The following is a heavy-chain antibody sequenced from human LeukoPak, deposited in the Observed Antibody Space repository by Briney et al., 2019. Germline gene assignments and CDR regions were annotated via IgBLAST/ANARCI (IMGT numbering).Heavy chain of an antibody. CDR3: ARDLAAGGTYPHY. Sequence: GGSLRLSCAASVFTVSSNYMSWVRQAPGKGPDWVSVIYSDGSTYYADSVKGRFTISRDTSKNTLYLQMNSLRTEDTAVYYCARDLAAGGTYPHYWGQGTLVSVSS. D-gene: IGHD6-13*01. CDR1: VFTVSSNY. CDR2: IYSDGST. V-gene: IGHV3-53*01. J-gene: IGHJ4*02.